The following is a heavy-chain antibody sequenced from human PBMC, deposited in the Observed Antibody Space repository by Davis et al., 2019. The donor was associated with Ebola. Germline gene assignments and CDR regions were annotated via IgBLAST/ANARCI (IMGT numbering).Heavy chain of an antibody. D-gene: IGHD6-6*01. CDR2: INPSGGST. J-gene: IGHJ4*02. V-gene: IGHV1-46*01. Sequence: ASVKVSRKASGYTFTSYYMHWVRQAPGQGLEWMGIINPSGGSTSYAQKFQGRVTMTRNTSISTAYMELSSLRSEDTAVYYCARFNAALPDYWGQGTLVTVSS. CDR3: ARFNAALPDY. CDR1: GYTFTSYY.